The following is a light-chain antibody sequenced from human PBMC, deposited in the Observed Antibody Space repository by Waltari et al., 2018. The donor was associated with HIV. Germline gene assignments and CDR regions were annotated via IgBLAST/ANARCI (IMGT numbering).Light chain of an antibody. Sequence: EIVLTQSPATLSLSPGERPTLSCRASQSVSSSYLAWYQQKPGQAPRLLIYGASSRATGIPDRFSGSGSGTDFTLTISRLEPEDFAVYYCQQYGSSPSFGQGTKLEIK. CDR2: GAS. J-gene: IGKJ2*03. CDR1: QSVSSSY. V-gene: IGKV3-20*01. CDR3: QQYGSSPS.